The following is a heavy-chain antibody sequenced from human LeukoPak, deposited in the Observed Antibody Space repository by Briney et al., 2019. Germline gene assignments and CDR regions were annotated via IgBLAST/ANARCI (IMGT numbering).Heavy chain of an antibody. CDR2: ISSDGSSA. Sequence: GGSLRLSCAASGFTFSNYWMHWVRQAPGKGLMWASRISSDGSSADYAGSVKGRFTISRDNAKNTLYLQMNSLRVEDTAVYYCARRRTIGDYDYWGQGTLVTVSS. J-gene: IGHJ4*02. D-gene: IGHD3-16*01. V-gene: IGHV3-74*01. CDR1: GFTFSNYW. CDR3: ARRRTIGDYDY.